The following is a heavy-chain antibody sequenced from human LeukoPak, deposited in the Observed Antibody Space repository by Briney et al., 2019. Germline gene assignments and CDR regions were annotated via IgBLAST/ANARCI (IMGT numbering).Heavy chain of an antibody. CDR3: ARAVDTAISYYFDY. CDR2: IYTSGST. V-gene: IGHV4-61*02. Sequence: SQTLSLTCTVSGGSISSGNYYWSWIRQPAGKGLEGIGRIYTSGSTNYNPSLKSRVTISVDTSKNQFSLKLSSVTAADTAVYYCARAVDTAISYYFDYWGQGTLVAVSS. D-gene: IGHD5-18*01. CDR1: GGSISSGNYY. J-gene: IGHJ4*02.